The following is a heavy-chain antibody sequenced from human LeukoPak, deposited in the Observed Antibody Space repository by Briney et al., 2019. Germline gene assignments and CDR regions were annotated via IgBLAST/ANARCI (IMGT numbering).Heavy chain of an antibody. V-gene: IGHV4-4*07. Sequence: SETLSLTCTVSGGSISSYYWSWIRQPAGKGLERIGRIYTSGSTNYNPSLKSRVTMSVDTSKNQFSLKLSSVTAADTAVYYCARDDHSDDFRTWFDPWGQGTLVTVSS. CDR3: ARDDHSDDFRTWFDP. CDR1: GGSISSYY. J-gene: IGHJ5*02. CDR2: IYTSGST. D-gene: IGHD3-3*01.